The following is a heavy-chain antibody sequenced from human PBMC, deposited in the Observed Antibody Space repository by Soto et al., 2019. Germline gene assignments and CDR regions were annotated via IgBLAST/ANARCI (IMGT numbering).Heavy chain of an antibody. D-gene: IGHD1-7*01. J-gene: IGHJ6*02. CDR2: IIPIFGTA. V-gene: IGHV1-69*12. CDR1: GGTLSSYA. CDR3: ASLGRTVTWVYYYGMDV. Sequence: QVQLVQSGAEVKKPGSSVKVSCKASGGTLSSYAISWVRQAPGQGLEWMGGIIPIFGTANYAQKFQGRVTITEDESTSPAHMELLSLRSEDTAVYYCASLGRTVTWVYYYGMDVWGQGTTVTVSS.